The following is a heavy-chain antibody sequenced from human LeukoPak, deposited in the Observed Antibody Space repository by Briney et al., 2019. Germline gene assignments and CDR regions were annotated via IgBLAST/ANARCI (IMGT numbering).Heavy chain of an antibody. CDR2: IYIGGST. V-gene: IGHV3-53*01. Sequence: PGGSLRLSCAASAFTVSSNYMSWVRQAQGQGLEWVSVIYIGGSTYYADSVKGRFTISRDISKNTLYLQMNSLRAEDTAMYYCVSGYYYNYFDYWGQGTLVTVSS. J-gene: IGHJ4*02. D-gene: IGHD3-22*01. CDR1: AFTVSSNY. CDR3: VSGYYYNYFDY.